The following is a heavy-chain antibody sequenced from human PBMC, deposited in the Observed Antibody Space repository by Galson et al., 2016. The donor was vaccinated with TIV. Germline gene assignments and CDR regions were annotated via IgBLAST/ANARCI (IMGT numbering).Heavy chain of an antibody. J-gene: IGHJ5*02. CDR3: AKDLGGPFAP. D-gene: IGHD1-26*01. Sequence: SLRLSCAASGFTLSDYAMHWVRQAPGKGLEYVSVISSNGGSTYFANSVKGRFTISRDKPKKTLYLQMNSLRADDTAVYYCAKDLGGPFAPWGQGTLVTVPS. CDR2: ISSNGGST. V-gene: IGHV3-64*01. CDR1: GFTLSDYA.